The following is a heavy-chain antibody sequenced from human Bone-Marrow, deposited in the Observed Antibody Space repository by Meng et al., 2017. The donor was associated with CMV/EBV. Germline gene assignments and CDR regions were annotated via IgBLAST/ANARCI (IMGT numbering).Heavy chain of an antibody. CDR3: ARGMGATGFDFEL. D-gene: IGHD1-26*01. J-gene: IGHJ2*01. CDR2: IYYSGST. Sequence: SETLSLTCTVSGGSISSTRYYWGWIRQPPGKGLEWIGSIYYSGSTYYNPSLKSRVTISVDTSKNQFSLKLNSVTAADTAVYYCARGMGATGFDFELWGLGTLVTVSS. V-gene: IGHV4-39*07. CDR1: GGSISSTRYY.